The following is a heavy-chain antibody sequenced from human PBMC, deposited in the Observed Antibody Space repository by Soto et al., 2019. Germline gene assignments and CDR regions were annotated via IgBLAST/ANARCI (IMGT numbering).Heavy chain of an antibody. CDR2: INPTGGST. CDR3: ARHLAAADV. Sequence: ASVKVSCKASGYTFINYYIHWVRQAPGHGLEWMAIINPTGGSTNYAQKFQGRLTLTMDTSTTTVYMELSSLTSEDTAIYYCARHLAAADVWGQGTLVTGSS. V-gene: IGHV1-46*01. J-gene: IGHJ4*02. CDR1: GYTFINYY. D-gene: IGHD2-15*01.